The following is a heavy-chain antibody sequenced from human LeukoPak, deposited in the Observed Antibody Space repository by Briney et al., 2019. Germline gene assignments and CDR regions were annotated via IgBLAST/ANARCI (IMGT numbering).Heavy chain of an antibody. CDR2: ISGSGGST. CDR1: GFTFSSYA. V-gene: IGHV3-23*01. Sequence: GSLRLSCAASGFTFSSYAMNWVRQAPGKGLEWVSAISGSGGSTYYADSVTGRFTISRDNSKNTLYLQMNSLRAEDTAVYYCARGRDGSQSPIDDWGQGTLVTVSS. D-gene: IGHD5-24*01. J-gene: IGHJ4*02. CDR3: ARGRDGSQSPIDD.